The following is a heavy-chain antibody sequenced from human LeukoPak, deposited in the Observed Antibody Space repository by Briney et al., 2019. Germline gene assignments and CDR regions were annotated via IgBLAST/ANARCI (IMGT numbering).Heavy chain of an antibody. V-gene: IGHV3-7*01. D-gene: IGHD3-22*01. CDR1: GFTFSSYS. CDR3: ARDGDTSGYSD. CDR2: IKQDGSEK. Sequence: GGSLRLSCAASGFTFSSYSMSWVRQAPGKGLEWVANIKQDGSEKYYVDSVKGRFTISRDNAENSLYLQMNSLRAEDTAVYYCARDGDTSGYSDWGQGTLVTVSS. J-gene: IGHJ4*01.